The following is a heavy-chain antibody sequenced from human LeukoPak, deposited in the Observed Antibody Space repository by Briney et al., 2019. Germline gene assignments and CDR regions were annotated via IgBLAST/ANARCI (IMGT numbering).Heavy chain of an antibody. D-gene: IGHD4-17*01. V-gene: IGHV3-21*01. CDR1: GFTFSDYY. CDR2: ISSSSSYI. CDR3: AAGEDHDY. Sequence: GGSLRLSCAASGFTFSDYYMNWVRQAPGKGLEWVSSISSSSSYIYYADSVKGRFTISRDNAKNSLYLQMNSLRAEDTAVYYCAAGEDHDYWGQGTLVTVSS. J-gene: IGHJ4*02.